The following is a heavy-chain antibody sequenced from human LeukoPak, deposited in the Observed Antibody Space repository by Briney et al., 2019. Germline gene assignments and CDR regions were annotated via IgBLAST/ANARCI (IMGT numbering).Heavy chain of an antibody. CDR2: INPNSGNT. V-gene: IGHV1-8*02. J-gene: IGHJ6*02. Sequence: ASVKVSCKASGYTFTGYYIHWVRQAPGQGLEWMGRINPNSGNTGYAQKFQGRVTMTRNTSISTAYMELSSLRSEDTAVYFCARGGGLDVWGQGATVTVSS. CDR1: GYTFTGYY. CDR3: ARGGGLDV.